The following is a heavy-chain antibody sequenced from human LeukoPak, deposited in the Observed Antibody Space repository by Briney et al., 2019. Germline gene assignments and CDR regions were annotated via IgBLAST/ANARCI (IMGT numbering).Heavy chain of an antibody. D-gene: IGHD2-2*01. CDR3: ARGLVVVPAAMAY. Sequence: GGSLRLSCAASGFTFSSYAMHWVRQAPGKGLEYVSTISSNGGSTYHANPVKGRFTISRDNSKNTLYLQMGSLRAEDMAVYYCARGLVVVPAAMAYWGQGTLVTVSS. V-gene: IGHV3-64*01. J-gene: IGHJ4*02. CDR2: ISSNGGST. CDR1: GFTFSSYA.